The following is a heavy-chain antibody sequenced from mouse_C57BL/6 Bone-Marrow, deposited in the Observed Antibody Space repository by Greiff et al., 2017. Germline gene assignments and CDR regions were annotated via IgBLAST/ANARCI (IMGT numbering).Heavy chain of an antibody. CDR2: IDPSDSYT. J-gene: IGHJ3*01. CDR1: GYTFTSYW. CDR3: ARDLWRGCAY. Sequence: QVQLQQPGAELVMPGASVKLSCKASGYTFTSYWMHWVKQRPGQGLEWIGEIDPSDSYTNYNQKFKGKSTLTVDKSSSTAYMQLSSLTSEDSAVYYCARDLWRGCAYWGQGTLVTVSA. D-gene: IGHD1-1*02. V-gene: IGHV1-69*01.